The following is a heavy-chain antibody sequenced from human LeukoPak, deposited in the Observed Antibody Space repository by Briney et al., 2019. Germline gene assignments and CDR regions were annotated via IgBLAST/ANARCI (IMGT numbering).Heavy chain of an antibody. CDR1: GFTFSSYS. CDR3: ASRARYSNRPFDY. D-gene: IGHD6-13*01. CDR2: VSRSSTTI. V-gene: IGHV3-48*01. J-gene: IGHJ4*02. Sequence: GGSLRLSCAASGFTFSSYSMNWVRQAPGKGLEWVSYVSRSSTTIYYADSVKGRFTVSRDNAKNSLYLQMNSLRAEDTAVYYCASRARYSNRPFDYWGQGTLVTVSS.